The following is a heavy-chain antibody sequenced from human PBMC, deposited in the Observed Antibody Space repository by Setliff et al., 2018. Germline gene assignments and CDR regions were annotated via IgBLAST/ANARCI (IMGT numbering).Heavy chain of an antibody. D-gene: IGHD3-3*01. CDR3: ARWNGSGYFYY. CDR2: ISAYNGNT. CDR1: GYTFSDYG. Sequence: ASVKVSCKASGYTFSDYGISWVRQAPGQGLEWMGWISAYNGNTNYAQKFQGRVTMTTDTSTSTAYMELRSLRSDDTAVYYCARWNGSGYFYYWGQGTWVTVSS. V-gene: IGHV1-18*01. J-gene: IGHJ4*02.